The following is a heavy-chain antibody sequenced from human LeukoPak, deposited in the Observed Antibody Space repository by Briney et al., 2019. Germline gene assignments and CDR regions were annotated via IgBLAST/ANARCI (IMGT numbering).Heavy chain of an antibody. V-gene: IGHV3-74*01. CDR2: IASDGSST. J-gene: IGHJ4*02. D-gene: IGHD4-23*01. CDR3: ARGRPHGNDY. Sequence: GGSLRLSCAASGFTFSSYWMNWVRQAPGKGLVWVSRIASDGSSTTYADSVKGRFSTSRDNARNTLYLQMNSLRVEDTAVYYCARGRPHGNDYWGQGTLVTVSS. CDR1: GFTFSSYW.